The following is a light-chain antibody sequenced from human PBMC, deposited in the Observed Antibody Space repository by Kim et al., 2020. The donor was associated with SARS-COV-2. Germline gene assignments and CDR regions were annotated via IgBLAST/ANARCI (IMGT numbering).Light chain of an antibody. CDR3: QQYSSSPAT. Sequence: SPGERATRSGRASPGVSSNYLAWYQQKPGQAPRLLIYGASSRATGIPDRFSGSGSGTDFTLTITRLEPEDFAVYYCQQYSSSPATFGQGTKVDIK. V-gene: IGKV3-20*01. J-gene: IGKJ1*01. CDR1: PGVSSNY. CDR2: GAS.